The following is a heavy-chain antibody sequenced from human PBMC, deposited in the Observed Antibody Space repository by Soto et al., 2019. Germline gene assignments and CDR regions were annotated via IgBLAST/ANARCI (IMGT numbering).Heavy chain of an antibody. CDR1: GFTFSSYG. D-gene: IGHD2-8*01. Sequence: QVQLVESGGGVVQPGRSLRLSCAASGFTFSSYGMHWVRQAPGKGLEWVAVISYDGSNKYYADSVKGRFSISRDNSKNTLYLQMNSLRAEDTAVYYCAKDVTNGYFDYWGQGTLVTVSS. V-gene: IGHV3-30*18. CDR2: ISYDGSNK. J-gene: IGHJ4*02. CDR3: AKDVTNGYFDY.